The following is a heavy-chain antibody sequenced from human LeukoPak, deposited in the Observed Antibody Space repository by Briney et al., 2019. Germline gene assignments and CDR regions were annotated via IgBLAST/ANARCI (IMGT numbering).Heavy chain of an antibody. CDR2: INTNTGNP. CDR1: GYTFTSYA. CDR3: ARDEYYYGSGNWFDP. Sequence: GASVKVSCKASGYTFTSYAMNWVRQAPGQGLEWMGWINTNTGNPTYAQGFTGRFVFSLDTSVSAAYLQISGLKAEDTAVYYCARDEYYYGSGNWFDPWGQGTLVTVSS. V-gene: IGHV7-4-1*02. J-gene: IGHJ5*02. D-gene: IGHD3-10*01.